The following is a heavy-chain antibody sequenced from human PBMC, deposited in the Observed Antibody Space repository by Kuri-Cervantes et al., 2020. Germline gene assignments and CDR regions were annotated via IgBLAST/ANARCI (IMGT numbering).Heavy chain of an antibody. CDR1: GLIFSNYG. CDR3: ARLDFDGFDY. Sequence: LSLTCAASGLIFSNYGMHWVRQAPGKGLEWVAVISDDASTTYYADSVKGRFTISRDNAKNSLYLQMNSLRDEDTAVYYCARLDFDGFDYWGQGTLVTVSS. J-gene: IGHJ4*02. V-gene: IGHV3-30*03. CDR2: ISDDASTT. D-gene: IGHD3-9*01.